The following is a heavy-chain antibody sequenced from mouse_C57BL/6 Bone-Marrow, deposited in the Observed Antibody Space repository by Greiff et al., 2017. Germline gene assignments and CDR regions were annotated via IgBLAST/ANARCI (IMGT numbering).Heavy chain of an antibody. Sequence: DVKLQESGPVLVKPGASVKMSCKASGYTFTDYYMNWVKQSHGKSLEWIGVINPYNGGTSYNQKFKGKATLTVDKSSSTAYMELNSLTSEDSAVYYCARETAQATDAMDYWGQGTSVTVAS. D-gene: IGHD3-2*02. CDR3: ARETAQATDAMDY. V-gene: IGHV1-19*01. CDR1: GYTFTDYY. CDR2: INPYNGGT. J-gene: IGHJ4*01.